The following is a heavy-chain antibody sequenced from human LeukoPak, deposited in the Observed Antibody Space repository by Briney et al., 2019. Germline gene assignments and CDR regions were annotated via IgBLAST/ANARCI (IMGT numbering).Heavy chain of an antibody. CDR3: ARDSTGYSNLAY. D-gene: IGHD3-9*01. CDR2: IYYSGST. CDR1: GGSISSGDYY. Sequence: SETLSLTCTVSGGSISSGDYYWSWIRQPPGKGLEWIGYIYYSGSTYYSPSLKSRVTISVDTSQNQFSLKLSSVTAADTALYYCARDSTGYSNLAYWGQGTLVTVSS. V-gene: IGHV4-30-4*08. J-gene: IGHJ4*02.